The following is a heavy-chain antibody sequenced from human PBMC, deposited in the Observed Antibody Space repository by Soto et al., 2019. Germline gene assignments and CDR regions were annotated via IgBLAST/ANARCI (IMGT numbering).Heavy chain of an antibody. D-gene: IGHD3-3*01. CDR3: AGYFWSDGYYMDV. Sequence: SETLSLTCTVSGGSISSYYWSWIRQPPGKGLEWIGYIYYSGSTNYNPSLKSRVTISVDTSKNQFSLKLSSVTAADTAVYYCAGYFWSDGYYMDVWGKGTTVTVSS. CDR2: IYYSGST. V-gene: IGHV4-59*08. J-gene: IGHJ6*03. CDR1: GGSISSYY.